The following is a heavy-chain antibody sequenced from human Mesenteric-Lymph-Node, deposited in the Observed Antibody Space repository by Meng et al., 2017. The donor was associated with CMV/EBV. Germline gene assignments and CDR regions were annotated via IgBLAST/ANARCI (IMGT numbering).Heavy chain of an antibody. Sequence: ASVKVSCKASGYTFINYYMHWVRQAPGQGLEWMGTINSNDGNIGYAQNFQGRVTMTRDTSTSTVYLELRGLKSEDTAVYYCARSRANGFWSGYPYNWFDPWGQGTLVTVSS. D-gene: IGHD3-3*01. CDR3: ARSRANGFWSGYPYNWFDP. CDR1: GYTFINYY. J-gene: IGHJ5*02. V-gene: IGHV1-46*01. CDR2: INSNDGNI.